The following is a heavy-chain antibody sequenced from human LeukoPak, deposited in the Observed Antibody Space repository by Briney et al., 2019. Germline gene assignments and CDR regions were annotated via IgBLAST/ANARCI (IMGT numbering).Heavy chain of an antibody. CDR1: GFTFSSYA. Sequence: GGSLRLSCAASGFTFSSYAMSWVRQAPGKGLEWVSAISGSGGSTYYADSVKGRFTISRDNSKDTLYLQMNSLRAEDTAVYYCAKVVAVAGDFDYWGQGTLVTVSS. V-gene: IGHV3-23*01. CDR3: AKVVAVAGDFDY. J-gene: IGHJ4*02. CDR2: ISGSGGST. D-gene: IGHD6-19*01.